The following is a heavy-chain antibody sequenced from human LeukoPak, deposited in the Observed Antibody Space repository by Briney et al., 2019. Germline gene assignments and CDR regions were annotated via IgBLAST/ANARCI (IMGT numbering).Heavy chain of an antibody. CDR2: VYPRDSGT. D-gene: IGHD3/OR15-3a*01. Sequence: GEALKISCEASGCTFANFWIGWGRWMPGKGREYRGIVYPRDSGTRYSPSFQGQVTISADKSITTAYLQWNSLRASDTAMYYCVRLGLAVSDLYDAFDVWGQGTAVAVS. V-gene: IGHV5-51*01. CDR1: GCTFANFW. J-gene: IGHJ3*01. CDR3: VRLGLAVSDLYDAFDV.